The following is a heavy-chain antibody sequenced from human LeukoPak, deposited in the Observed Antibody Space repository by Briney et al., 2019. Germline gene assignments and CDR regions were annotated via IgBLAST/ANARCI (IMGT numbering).Heavy chain of an antibody. CDR3: ARLIGGVGYFDL. Sequence: SETLSLTCTVSGGSISTYYWSWIRQPPGKGLEWIGYIHYSGSTNYNPSLKSRAAISVDTSKNQFSLRPSFVTASDTAVYYCARLIGGVGYFDLWGRGTLVTVSS. J-gene: IGHJ2*01. CDR1: GGSISTYY. V-gene: IGHV4-59*08. CDR2: IHYSGST.